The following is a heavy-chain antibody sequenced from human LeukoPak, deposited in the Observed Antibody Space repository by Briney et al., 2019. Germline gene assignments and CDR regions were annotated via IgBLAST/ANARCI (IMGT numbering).Heavy chain of an antibody. CDR2: INPNSGGT. CDR3: ARDSIVGATPGDY. CDR1: GYPFTGYY. Sequence: ASVKVSCKASGYPFTGYYVHWVRQAPGHGLEWMGWINPNSGGTKYAQKFQGRVTMTRDTSISTAYMELSRLRSDDTAVYYCARDSIVGATPGDYWGQGTLVTVSS. J-gene: IGHJ4*02. D-gene: IGHD1-26*01. V-gene: IGHV1-2*02.